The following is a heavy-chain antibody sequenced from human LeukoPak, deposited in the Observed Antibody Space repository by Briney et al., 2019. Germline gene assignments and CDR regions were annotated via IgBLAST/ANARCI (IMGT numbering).Heavy chain of an antibody. CDR3: ASGGSGSPTRGFVP. CDR1: GYSISSGYY. J-gene: IGHJ5*02. Sequence: PSETLSLTCTVSGYSISSGYYWGWIRHPPGKGLEWIGSTYHSGSTYYNPSLNSRVTISVDTSKNKFSLKLSSVTAADTAVYYCASGGSGSPTRGFVPWGQGTLVTVSS. D-gene: IGHD3-10*01. CDR2: TYHSGST. V-gene: IGHV4-38-2*02.